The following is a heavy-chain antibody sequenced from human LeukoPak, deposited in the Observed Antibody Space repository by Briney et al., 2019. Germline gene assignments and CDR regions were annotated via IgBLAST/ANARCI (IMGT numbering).Heavy chain of an antibody. CDR2: IYYSGST. CDR1: GGSISSSSYY. V-gene: IGHV4-39*07. D-gene: IGHD3-3*01. CDR3: ARDAVSNTIFGVVYAFDI. Sequence: PSETLSLTCTVSGGSISSSSYYWGWIRQPPGKGLEWIGSIYYSGSTYYNPSLKSRVTISVDTSKNQFSLKLSSVTAADTAVYYCARDAVSNTIFGVVYAFDIWGQGTMVTVSS. J-gene: IGHJ3*02.